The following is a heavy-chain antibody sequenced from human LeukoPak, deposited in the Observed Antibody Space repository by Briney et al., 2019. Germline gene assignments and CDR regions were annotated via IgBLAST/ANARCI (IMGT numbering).Heavy chain of an antibody. V-gene: IGHV1-8*01. CDR1: GYSFTSHD. CDR2: MNPNSGNT. D-gene: IGHD6-13*01. Sequence: GASVKVSCKASGYSFTSHDINWVRQATGQGLEWMGWMNPNSGNTGYAQKFQDRVTMTRNTSISTAYLELSSLGSEDTAMYYCASALGSSGDYWGQGTLVTVSS. CDR3: ASALGSSGDY. J-gene: IGHJ4*02.